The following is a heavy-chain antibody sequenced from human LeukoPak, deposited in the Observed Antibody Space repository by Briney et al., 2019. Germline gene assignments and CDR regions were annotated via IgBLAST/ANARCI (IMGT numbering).Heavy chain of an antibody. D-gene: IGHD5-18*01. V-gene: IGHV4-34*01. CDR3: ASYNYGTFDY. Sequence: SETLSLTCAVYGVSFSGYYWSWIRQPPGKGLEWIGEINHSGSTNYNPSLKSRVTISVDTSKNQFSLKLSSVTAADTAVYYCASYNYGTFDYWGQGTLVTVSS. CDR1: GVSFSGYY. J-gene: IGHJ4*02. CDR2: INHSGST.